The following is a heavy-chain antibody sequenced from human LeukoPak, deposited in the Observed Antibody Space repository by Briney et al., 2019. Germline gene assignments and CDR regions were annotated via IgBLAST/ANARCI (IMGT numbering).Heavy chain of an antibody. J-gene: IGHJ6*02. Sequence: SETLSLTCAVYGGSFSGYHWSWIRQLPGKGLEWIGEINHYESTNYNPSLKSRATISVDTSKNQFSLKLSSVTAADTAVYYCARENYYGSGTFYSHHGMDVWGQGTTVTVSS. CDR1: GGSFSGYH. V-gene: IGHV4-34*01. CDR3: ARENYYGSGTFYSHHGMDV. D-gene: IGHD3-10*01. CDR2: INHYEST.